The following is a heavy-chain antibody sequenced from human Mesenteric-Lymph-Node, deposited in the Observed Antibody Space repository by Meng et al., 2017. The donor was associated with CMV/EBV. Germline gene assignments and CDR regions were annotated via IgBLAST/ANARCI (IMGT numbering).Heavy chain of an antibody. J-gene: IGHJ5*02. CDR2: IYWDDDK. D-gene: IGHD6-13*01. Sequence: SGFSLRSSGMGVGWIRQPPGKALDWLALIYWDDDKRYSPSLKSRLTITGDTSKNQVVLTMTNMDPVDTATYYCAHRTGYSSSWYWFDPWGQGTLVTVSS. CDR1: GFSLRSSGMG. V-gene: IGHV2-5*02. CDR3: AHRTGYSSSWYWFDP.